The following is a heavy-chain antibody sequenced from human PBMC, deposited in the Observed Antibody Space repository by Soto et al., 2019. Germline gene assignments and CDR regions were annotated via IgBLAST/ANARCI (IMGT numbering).Heavy chain of an antibody. CDR1: GFSFTTAGVA. D-gene: IGHD5-12*01. CDR3: AHIDGGYEIIYFDF. J-gene: IGHJ4*02. V-gene: IGHV2-5*01. Sequence: QITLQESGPTLVKPTQTLTLTCTFSGFSFTTAGVAVGWIRQTPGGALEWLTRIYYNDDRRFSPSLKTRLTITGDTSKNQVVLSLTNVDPWDTATYFCAHIDGGYEIIYFDFWGQGIPVTVSS. CDR2: IYYNDDR.